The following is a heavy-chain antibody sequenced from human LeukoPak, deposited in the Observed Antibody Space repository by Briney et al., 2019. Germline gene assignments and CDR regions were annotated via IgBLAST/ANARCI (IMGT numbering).Heavy chain of an antibody. CDR3: ARGRAIPNGHYYYYYMDV. V-gene: IGHV1-69*05. CDR1: GGTFSSYA. J-gene: IGHJ6*03. Sequence: SVRVSCKASGGTFSSYAISWVRQAPGQGLEWMGGIIPIFGTANYAQKFQGRVTITTDESTSTAYMELSSLRSEDTAVYYCARGRAIPNGHYYYYYMDVWGKGTTVTVSS. CDR2: IIPIFGTA. D-gene: IGHD2-8*01.